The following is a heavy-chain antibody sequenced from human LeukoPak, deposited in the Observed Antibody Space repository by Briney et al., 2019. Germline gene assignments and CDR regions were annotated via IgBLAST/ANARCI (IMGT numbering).Heavy chain of an antibody. J-gene: IGHJ4*02. V-gene: IGHV3-23*01. Sequence: GGSLRLSCAASGFTFSSYAMSWVRQAPGKGLEWVSAISGSGGNTYYADSVKGRFTISRDNSKNTLYLQMNSLRAEDTAVYYCARAKPKNMVRGLIMRRESRYYFDYWGQGTLVTVSS. CDR1: GFTFSSYA. CDR2: ISGSGGNT. CDR3: ARAKPKNMVRGLIMRRESRYYFDY. D-gene: IGHD3-10*01.